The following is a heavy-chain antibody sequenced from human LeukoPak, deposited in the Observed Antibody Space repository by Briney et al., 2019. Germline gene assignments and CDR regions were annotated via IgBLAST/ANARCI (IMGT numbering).Heavy chain of an antibody. J-gene: IGHJ4*01. V-gene: IGHV3-23*01. CDR2: IIKSGGGT. CDR3: AKFQGGDYRAWYFDY. CDR1: GFIFSDYA. D-gene: IGHD2-21*02. Sequence: GGSLRLSCAASGFIFSDYAMSWVRQAPGKGLEWVSGIIKSGGGTFYADSVKGRFSISRDNSKNTLYLQMNSLRAEDTAVYYCAKFQGGDYRAWYFDYWGQGALVTVSS.